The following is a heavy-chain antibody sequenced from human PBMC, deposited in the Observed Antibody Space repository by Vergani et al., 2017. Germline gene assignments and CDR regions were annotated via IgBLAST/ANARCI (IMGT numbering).Heavy chain of an antibody. D-gene: IGHD3-22*01. V-gene: IGHV4-34*01. CDR1: GGSFSGYY. Sequence: QVQLQQWGAGLLKPSETLSLTCAVYGGSFSGYYWSWIRQPPGKGLEWIGEINHSGSTNYNPSLKSRVTLSVDTSKNQFSLKLSSVTAADTAVYYCARKFYYYDSSGYYIGAIDYWGQGTLVTVSS. J-gene: IGHJ4*02. CDR3: ARKFYYYDSSGYYIGAIDY. CDR2: INHSGST.